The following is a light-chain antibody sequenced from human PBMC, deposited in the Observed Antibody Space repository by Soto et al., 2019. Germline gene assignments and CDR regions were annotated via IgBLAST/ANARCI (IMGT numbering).Light chain of an antibody. Sequence: NVMNQSPLSLPVTPGEPPSISCRSIQSLLHSNGYNYLDWYLQKPGQSPQLLIYLGSNRASGVPDRFSGSGSGTDFTLKISRVEAEDVRVYYCMPPLQTQTFAQGGIVDIK. CDR3: MPPLQTQT. J-gene: IGKJ1*01. CDR1: QSLLHSNGYNY. CDR2: LGS. V-gene: IGKV2-28*01.